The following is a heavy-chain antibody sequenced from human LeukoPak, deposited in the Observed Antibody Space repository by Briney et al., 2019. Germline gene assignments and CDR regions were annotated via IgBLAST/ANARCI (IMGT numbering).Heavy chain of an antibody. V-gene: IGHV4-39*07. J-gene: IGHJ4*02. CDR3: ARGGASSGWPYYFDY. CDR2: INHSGST. Sequence: SETLSLTCTVSGGSISSGGYYWSWIRQPPGKGLEWIGEINHSGSTNYNPSLKSRVTISVDTSKNQFSLKLSSVTAADTAVYYCARGGASSGWPYYFDYWGQGTLVTVSS. D-gene: IGHD6-19*01. CDR1: GGSISSGGYY.